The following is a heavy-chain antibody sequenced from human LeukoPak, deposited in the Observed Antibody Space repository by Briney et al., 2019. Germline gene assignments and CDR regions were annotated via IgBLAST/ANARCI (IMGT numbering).Heavy chain of an antibody. D-gene: IGHD3-16*01. CDR1: GFTFSSYA. V-gene: IGHV3-23*01. Sequence: GGSLRLSCAASGFTFSSYAMSWVHQAPGKGLEWVSAISGSGGSTYYADSVKGRFTISRDNSKNTLYLQMNSLRAEDTAVYYCAKSDDDYVFIGYWGQGTLVTVSS. J-gene: IGHJ4*02. CDR2: ISGSGGST. CDR3: AKSDDDYVFIGY.